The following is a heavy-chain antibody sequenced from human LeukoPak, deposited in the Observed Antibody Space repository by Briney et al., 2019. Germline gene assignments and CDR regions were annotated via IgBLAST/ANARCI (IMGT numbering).Heavy chain of an antibody. CDR3: ARDQYSGSLDY. J-gene: IGHJ4*02. V-gene: IGHV4-4*07. D-gene: IGHD1-26*01. Sequence: PSETLSLTCTVSGGSISSYYWTWIRQPAGKGLEWIGRFYSTGSTNYNPSLKIRVTMSVDTSKNQFSLKLSSVTAADTAVYYCARDQYSGSLDYWGQGTLVTVSS. CDR1: GGSISSYY. CDR2: FYSTGST.